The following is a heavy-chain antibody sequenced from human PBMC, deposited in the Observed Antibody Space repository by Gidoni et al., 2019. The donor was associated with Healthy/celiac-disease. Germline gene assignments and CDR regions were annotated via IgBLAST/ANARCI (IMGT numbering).Heavy chain of an antibody. V-gene: IGHV3-23*01. J-gene: IGHJ6*02. D-gene: IGHD3-22*01. CDR1: GFTFSSYA. Sequence: EVQLLESGGGLVQPGGSLRLSCAASGFTFSSYAMSWVRQAPGKGLEWVSAISGSGGSTYYADSVKGRFTISRDNSKNTLYLQMNSLRAEDTAVYYCANRYYDSSGYYYYYYYGMDVWGQGTTVTVSS. CDR2: ISGSGGST. CDR3: ANRYYDSSGYYYYYYYGMDV.